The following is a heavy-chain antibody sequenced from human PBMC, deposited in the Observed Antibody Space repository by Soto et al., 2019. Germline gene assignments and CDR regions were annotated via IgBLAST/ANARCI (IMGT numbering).Heavy chain of an antibody. CDR2: ISGSGGST. J-gene: IGHJ4*02. CDR1: GFTFSSYA. CDR3: AKDLGYCSVGSCYPIDIDY. V-gene: IGHV3-23*01. D-gene: IGHD2-15*01. Sequence: PGGSLRLSCAASGFTFSSYAMSWVRQAPGKGLEWVSAISGSGGSTYYADSVKGRFTISRDNSKNTLYLQMNSLRAEDTAVYYCAKDLGYCSVGSCYPIDIDYWGQGTLVTVSS.